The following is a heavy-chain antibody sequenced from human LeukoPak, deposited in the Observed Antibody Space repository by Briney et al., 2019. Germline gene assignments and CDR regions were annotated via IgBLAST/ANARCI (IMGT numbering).Heavy chain of an antibody. Sequence: ASVKVSCKASGYTFTSYGISWVRQAPGQGLEWMGWINAGNGNTKYSQEFQGRVTITRDTSASTAYMELSSLRSEDTAVYYCARSLAAAGNWFDPWGQGTLVTVSS. J-gene: IGHJ5*02. CDR2: INAGNGNT. CDR3: ARSLAAAGNWFDP. V-gene: IGHV1-18*01. CDR1: GYTFTSYG. D-gene: IGHD6-13*01.